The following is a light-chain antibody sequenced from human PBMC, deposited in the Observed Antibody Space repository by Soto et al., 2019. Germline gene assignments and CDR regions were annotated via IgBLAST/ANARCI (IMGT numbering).Light chain of an antibody. CDR1: QSTGDY. CDR3: QQSYSTPPT. V-gene: IGKV1-39*01. CDR2: AAS. Sequence: DIPMTQSPSSLSASVGDRVTITCRASQSTGDYLNWYQQKPGKAPKFLIYAASSLESGVPSRFSGSGSGTDFTLTISSLQPEDFATYYCQQSYSTPPTFGQGTKLEIK. J-gene: IGKJ2*01.